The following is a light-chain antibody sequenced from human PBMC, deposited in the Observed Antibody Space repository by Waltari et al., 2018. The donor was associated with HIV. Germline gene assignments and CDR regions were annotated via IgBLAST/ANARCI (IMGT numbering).Light chain of an antibody. J-gene: IGKJ3*01. CDR2: LGS. V-gene: IGKV2-28*01. CDR1: QSLLHSNGYNY. Sequence: DIVMTQSPLSLPVTPGGPASISCRSSQSLLHSNGYNYLDWYLQKPGQSPQFLIYLGSNRASGVPDRFSGSGSGTNFTLKISRVEAEDVGVYYCMQALQIPATFGPGTKVDIK. CDR3: MQALQIPAT.